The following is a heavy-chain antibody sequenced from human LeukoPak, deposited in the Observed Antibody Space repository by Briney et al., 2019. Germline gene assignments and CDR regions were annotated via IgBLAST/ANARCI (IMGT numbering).Heavy chain of an antibody. CDR3: ARGPGGSYFRYFDL. CDR1: GGSLSGYY. CDR2: IKHSGST. D-gene: IGHD1-26*01. J-gene: IGHJ2*01. V-gene: IGHV4-34*01. Sequence: SETLSLTCAVYGGSLSGYYCGWIRQPPGKGLEWSGEIKHSGSTNYNPYLKSRVTISVDTSKNQFSLKLSSVTAADTAVYYCARGPGGSYFRYFDLWGRGTLVTVSS.